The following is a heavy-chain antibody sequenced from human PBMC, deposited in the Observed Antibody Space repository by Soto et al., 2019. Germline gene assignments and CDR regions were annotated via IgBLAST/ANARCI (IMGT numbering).Heavy chain of an antibody. CDR2: INPNSGGT. J-gene: IGHJ3*02. D-gene: IGHD2-21*02. CDR1: GYTFTGYY. V-gene: IGHV1-2*02. CDR3: ARELHPFDI. Sequence: ASVKVSCKASGYTFTGYYMHWVRQAPGQGLEWMGWINPNSGGTNYAQKFQGRVTMTRDKSISTAYMELSRLRSDDKAVYYCARELHPFDIWGQGTMVTVSS.